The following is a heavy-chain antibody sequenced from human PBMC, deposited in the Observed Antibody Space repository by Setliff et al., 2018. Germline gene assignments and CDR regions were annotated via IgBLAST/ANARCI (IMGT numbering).Heavy chain of an antibody. V-gene: IGHV3-21*01. D-gene: IGHD1-7*01. CDR1: GFNLHVYT. J-gene: IGHJ4*02. CDR3: ARGSLSGTTYPSDY. Sequence: KTGGSLRLSCVASGFNLHVYTMEWVRQAPGKGLDWVSSISSNSNYIYTADSLKGRLTVSRDNAKNSLYLQLDSLTADDTAVYYCARGSLSGTTYPSDYWGQGTLVTVSS. CDR2: ISSNSNYI.